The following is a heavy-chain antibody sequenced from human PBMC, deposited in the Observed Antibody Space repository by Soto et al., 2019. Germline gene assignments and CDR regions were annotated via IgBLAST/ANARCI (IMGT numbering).Heavy chain of an antibody. Sequence: GGSLRLSCAASGFTFSSYWMSWVRQAPGKGLEWVANIKQDGSEKYYVDSVKGRFTITRDNAKNSLYLQMNSLSAEDTAVYYCARVSSVVDSSGRDYYYYYYMDVWGQGTTVTVSS. V-gene: IGHV3-7*01. D-gene: IGHD6-19*01. CDR3: ARVSSVVDSSGRDYYYYYYMDV. J-gene: IGHJ6*03. CDR1: GFTFSSYW. CDR2: IKQDGSEK.